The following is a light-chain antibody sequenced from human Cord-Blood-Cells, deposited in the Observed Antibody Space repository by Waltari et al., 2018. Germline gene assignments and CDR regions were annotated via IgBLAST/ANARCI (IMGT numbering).Light chain of an antibody. CDR1: SSNIGAGYD. CDR2: GNS. CDR3: QSDDSSLRV. Sequence: QSVLTQPPSVSGAPGQRVTIPCPGSSSNIGAGYDEHWYQQPPGTAPKHLIDGNSNRPSGVPDRFSVSKSGNSASLAITVLQAESEADYYCQSDDSSLRVFGGGTKLTVL. V-gene: IGLV1-40*01. J-gene: IGLJ3*02.